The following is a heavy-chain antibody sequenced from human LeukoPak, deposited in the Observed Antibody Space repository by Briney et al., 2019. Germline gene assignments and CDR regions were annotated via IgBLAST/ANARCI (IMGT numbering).Heavy chain of an antibody. CDR2: MNPNSGNT. Sequence: GASVKVSCKASGYTFTSYDINWVRQATGQGLEWMGYMNPNSGNTGYAQKFQGRVTITTNTSTSTTYMHLSSLRSDDTAVYYCAREGSDYWGQGTLVTVSS. V-gene: IGHV1-8*03. CDR3: AREGSDY. J-gene: IGHJ4*02. CDR1: GYTFTSYD.